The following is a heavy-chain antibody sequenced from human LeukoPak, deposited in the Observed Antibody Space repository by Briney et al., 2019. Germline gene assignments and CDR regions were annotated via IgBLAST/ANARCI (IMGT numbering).Heavy chain of an antibody. CDR2: IYYSGST. V-gene: IGHV4-39*02. CDR1: GGSISSSSYY. D-gene: IGHD2-2*01. CDR3: ARDYCSSTSCLFDY. J-gene: IGHJ4*02. Sequence: SETLSLTCTVSGGSISSSSYYWGWIRQPPGKGLEWIGSIYYSGSTYYNPSLKSRVTISVDTSKNQFSLKLSSVTAADTAMYYCARDYCSSTSCLFDYWGQGTLVTVSS.